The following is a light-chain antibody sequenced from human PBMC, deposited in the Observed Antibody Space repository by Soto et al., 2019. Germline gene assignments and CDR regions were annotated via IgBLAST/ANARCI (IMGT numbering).Light chain of an antibody. J-gene: IGLJ2*01. CDR3: CSYAGSHVL. V-gene: IGLV2-23*01. CDR2: EGS. CDR1: SSDVGSYNL. Sequence: QSALTQPASVSGSPGQSITISCTGTSSDVGSYNLVSWYQQHPVKAPQLMIYEGSKRPSGVSNRFSGSKSGNTASLTISGLQAEEEADYYCCSYAGSHVLFVGGTKLTVL.